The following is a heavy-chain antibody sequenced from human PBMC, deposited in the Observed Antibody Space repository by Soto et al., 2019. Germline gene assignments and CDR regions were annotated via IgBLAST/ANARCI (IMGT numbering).Heavy chain of an antibody. Sequence: SETLSLTCSVSGASVSSFNWNWVRQPAGKGPEWVGRLNIAGTINYNPSLKSRITMSMDTSKNQISLHLRSVTAADTAIYYCARDRGEYTSSWFWYFSHWGHGTLVTVSS. CDR1: GASVSSFN. CDR2: LNIAGTI. J-gene: IGHJ2*01. CDR3: ARDRGEYTSSWFWYFSH. D-gene: IGHD6-13*01. V-gene: IGHV4-4*07.